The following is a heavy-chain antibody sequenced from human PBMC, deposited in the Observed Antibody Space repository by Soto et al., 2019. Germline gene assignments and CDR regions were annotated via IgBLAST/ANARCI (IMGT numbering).Heavy chain of an antibody. J-gene: IGHJ3*02. V-gene: IGHV1-69*13. CDR1: GGTFSSYA. CDR2: IIPIFGTA. CDR3: ARGAYHYDSSGYYSDAFDI. D-gene: IGHD3-22*01. Sequence: GASVKVSCKASGGTFSSYAISWVRQAPGQGLEWMGGIIPIFGTANYAQKFQGRVTITADESTSTAYMELSSLRSEDTAVYYCARGAYHYDSSGYYSDAFDIWGQGTMVTVSS.